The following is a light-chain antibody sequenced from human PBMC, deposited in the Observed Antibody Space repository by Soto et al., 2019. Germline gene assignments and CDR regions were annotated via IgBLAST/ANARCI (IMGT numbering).Light chain of an antibody. CDR2: KAS. Sequence: DIQMTQSPSTLSASVGDRVTITCRASQSISSWLAWYQQKPGKAPKLLIYKASTLESGVPSRFSGRGSGTAFTLTISSLQPDDFATYYCQQYNSYSETFGQGTKVEIK. J-gene: IGKJ1*01. V-gene: IGKV1-5*03. CDR3: QQYNSYSET. CDR1: QSISSW.